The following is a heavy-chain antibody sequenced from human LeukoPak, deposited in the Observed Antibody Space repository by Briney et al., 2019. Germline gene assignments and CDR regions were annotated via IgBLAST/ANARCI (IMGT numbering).Heavy chain of an antibody. D-gene: IGHD3-10*01. V-gene: IGHV1-8*01. CDR2: MNPNSGNT. CDR3: ARGRGPVVRGVIITTGSDY. Sequence: GASVKVSCKASGYTFTSYDINWVRQATGQGLEWMGWMNPNSGNTGYAQKFQGRVTMTRNTSISTAYMELSSLRSEDTAVYYCARGRGPVVRGVIITTGSDYWGQGTLVTVSS. J-gene: IGHJ4*02. CDR1: GYTFTSYD.